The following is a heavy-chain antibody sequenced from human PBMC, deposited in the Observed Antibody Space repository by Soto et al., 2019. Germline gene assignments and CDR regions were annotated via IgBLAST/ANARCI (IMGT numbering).Heavy chain of an antibody. CDR3: ARPSWLGDVFDI. V-gene: IGHV5-51*01. Sequence: EVQLVQSGAEVKKPGESLKISCKGSGYTFTSHWICWVRQMHGKGLEWMGIIYPGDSATRSSPAFQGQVTIAADKSIDTALVQRSRRQDADTAMYYWARPSWLGDVFDIWGRGTMVIGSS. D-gene: IGHD5-12*01. CDR2: IYPGDSAT. CDR1: GYTFTSHW. J-gene: IGHJ3*02.